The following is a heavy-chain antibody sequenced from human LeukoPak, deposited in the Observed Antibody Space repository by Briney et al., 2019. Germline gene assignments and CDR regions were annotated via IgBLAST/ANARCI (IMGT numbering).Heavy chain of an antibody. V-gene: IGHV1-69*13. CDR3: ARDCSSTSCLNYYYYGMDV. CDR2: IIPIFGTA. Sequence: SVKVSCKASGGTFSSYAISWVRQAPGQGLEWMGGIIPIFGTANYGQKFQGRVTITADESTSTAYMELSSLRSEDTAVYYCARDCSSTSCLNYYYYGMDVWGKGTTVTVSS. D-gene: IGHD2-2*01. J-gene: IGHJ6*04. CDR1: GGTFSSYA.